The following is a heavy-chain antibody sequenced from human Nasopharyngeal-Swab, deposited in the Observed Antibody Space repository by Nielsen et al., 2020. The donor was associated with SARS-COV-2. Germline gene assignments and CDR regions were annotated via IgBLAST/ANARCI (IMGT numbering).Heavy chain of an antibody. CDR3: ARDIEEWLVVPSLSFDY. CDR1: GFTSSHYA. V-gene: IGHV3-9*02. D-gene: IGHD3-3*01. J-gene: IGHJ4*02. CDR2: IGWNSVI. Sequence: SLKISCAASGFTSSHYAMHWVRQAPGKGPEWVSGIGWNSVIGYAGSVEGRFAISRDNAQNSLHLQMSGLRSDDTAVYYCARDIEEWLVVPSLSFDYWGQGTLVTVSS.